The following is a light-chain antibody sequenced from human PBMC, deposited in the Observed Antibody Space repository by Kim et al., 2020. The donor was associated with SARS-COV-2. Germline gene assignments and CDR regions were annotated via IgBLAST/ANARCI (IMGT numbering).Light chain of an antibody. J-gene: IGKJ2*01. Sequence: IVMTQSPATLSLSPGDRATLSCRASPTVPSGYLSWYQQKPGQAPRLLIYGASTRAADIPVRFSGSASGSDFTLIITNLRPEDFAVYYCQQQYELPFTFGQGTKLEI. CDR3: QQQYELPFT. CDR1: PTVPSGY. CDR2: GAS. V-gene: IGKV3D-7*01.